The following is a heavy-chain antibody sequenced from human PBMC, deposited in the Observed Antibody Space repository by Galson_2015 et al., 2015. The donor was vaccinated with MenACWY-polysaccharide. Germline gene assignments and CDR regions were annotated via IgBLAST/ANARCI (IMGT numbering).Heavy chain of an antibody. D-gene: IGHD3-22*01. CDR2: IYTSGRT. J-gene: IGHJ3*02. Sequence: PAGKGLEWIGRIYTSGRTNYNPSLKSRVTISVDTSKNQFSLKLSSVTAADTAVYYCARIPDYYDSSGYPPDAFDIWGQGTMVTVSS. V-gene: IGHV4-4*07. CDR3: ARIPDYYDSSGYPPDAFDI.